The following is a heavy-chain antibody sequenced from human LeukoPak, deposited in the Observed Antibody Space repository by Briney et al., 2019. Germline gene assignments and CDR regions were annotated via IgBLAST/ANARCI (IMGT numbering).Heavy chain of an antibody. D-gene: IGHD3-10*01. V-gene: IGHV4-39*07. J-gene: IGHJ6*03. CDR1: GDSISSSGYY. CDR3: ARLWEVRGAMDV. Sequence: SETLSLTCTVSGDSISSSGYYWGWIRQSPAKGLEWIGSIYYGGTSYYNPSLKSRVTISVDTSKTQFSLKLTSVTAADTAVYYCARLWEVRGAMDVWGKGTTVTISS. CDR2: IYYGGTS.